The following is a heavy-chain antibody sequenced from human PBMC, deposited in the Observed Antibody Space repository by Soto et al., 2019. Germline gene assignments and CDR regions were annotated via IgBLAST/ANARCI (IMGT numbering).Heavy chain of an antibody. CDR1: GGSISSSSYY. Sequence: QLQLQESGPGLVKPSETLSLTCTVSGGSISSSSYYWGWIRQPPGKGLEWIGSIYYSGSTYYNPSLKSRVTISVDTSKNQFSLKLSSVTAADMAVYYCARHRATVTTFSWGMDVWGQGTTVTVSS. D-gene: IGHD4-17*01. CDR2: IYYSGST. J-gene: IGHJ6*02. V-gene: IGHV4-39*01. CDR3: ARHRATVTTFSWGMDV.